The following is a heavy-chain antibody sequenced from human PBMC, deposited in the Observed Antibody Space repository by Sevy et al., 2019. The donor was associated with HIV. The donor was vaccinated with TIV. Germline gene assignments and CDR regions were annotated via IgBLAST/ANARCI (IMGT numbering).Heavy chain of an antibody. CDR3: ARAYCSSTSCCDDY. CDR2: MNPNSGNT. CDR1: GYTFTSYD. J-gene: IGHJ4*02. D-gene: IGHD2-2*01. Sequence: ASVKVSCKASGYTFTSYDINWVRQATGQGLEWMGWMNPNSGNTGYAQKVQGRVTMTRNTSISTAYMELGSLRSEDTAVYYCARAYCSSTSCCDDYWGQGTLVTVSS. V-gene: IGHV1-8*01.